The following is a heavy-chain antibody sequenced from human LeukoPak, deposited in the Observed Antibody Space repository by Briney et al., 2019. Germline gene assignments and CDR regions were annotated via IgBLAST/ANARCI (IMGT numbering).Heavy chain of an antibody. CDR3: ARVGGSSDFDY. CDR1: GFTFSSYW. V-gene: IGHV3-74*01. Sequence: PGGSLRLSCAASGFTFSSYWMHWVRQAPGKGLVWVSRIDTDGSSTSYADSVKGRFTVSRDNAKNTLYLQMNSQRAEDTAVYYCARVGGSSDFDYWGQGTLVTVSS. D-gene: IGHD3-10*01. CDR2: IDTDGSST. J-gene: IGHJ4*02.